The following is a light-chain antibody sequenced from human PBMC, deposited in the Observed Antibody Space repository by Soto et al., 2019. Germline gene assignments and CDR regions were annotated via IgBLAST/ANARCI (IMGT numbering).Light chain of an antibody. CDR3: HQYESSPPSYT. V-gene: IGKV3-20*01. CDR2: GAA. J-gene: IGKJ2*01. Sequence: EIVLTQSPGTLSLSPGERATLSCRASQSLTSSYLAWYQQKPGQAPSLLIYGAASRATGIPDRFSGSGAGTDFTLPISRLEPEDFAVYYCHQYESSPPSYTFGQGTKLEIK. CDR1: QSLTSSY.